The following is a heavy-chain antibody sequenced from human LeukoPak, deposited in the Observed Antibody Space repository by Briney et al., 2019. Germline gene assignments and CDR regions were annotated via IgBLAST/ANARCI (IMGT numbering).Heavy chain of an antibody. CDR2: INQGGSDK. V-gene: IGHV3-7*01. CDR3: ARRNGFPMIPGWGYNMGV. Sequence: GGSLRLSCAASGFTFTNHWLSWVRRAPGKGLEWVANINQGGSDKYYVDSVKGRFTISRDNAKNSLYLQLNSLRAEDTAVYYCARRNGFPMIPGWGYNMGVWGQGTTVTVSS. CDR1: GFTFTNHW. D-gene: IGHD3-10*01. J-gene: IGHJ6*03.